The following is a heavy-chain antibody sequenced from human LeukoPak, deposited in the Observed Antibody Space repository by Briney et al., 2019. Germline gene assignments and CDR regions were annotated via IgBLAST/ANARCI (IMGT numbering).Heavy chain of an antibody. V-gene: IGHV3-30*18. CDR2: ISYDGSNK. J-gene: IGHJ3*02. CDR3: AKEGYYGSGRTSFDI. Sequence: GGSLRLSCAASRFTFSSYGVHWVSQARGKGLEWVAVISYDGSNKYYADSVKGRFTISRDNSKNTLYLQMNSLRAEDTAVYYCAKEGYYGSGRTSFDIWGQGTIVTVSS. CDR1: RFTFSSYG. D-gene: IGHD3-10*01.